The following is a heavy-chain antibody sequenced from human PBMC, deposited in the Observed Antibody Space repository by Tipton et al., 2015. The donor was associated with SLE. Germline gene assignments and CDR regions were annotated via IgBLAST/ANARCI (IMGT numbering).Heavy chain of an antibody. CDR2: IIPIFGTA. CDR1: GGTFSSYA. Sequence: QSGPEVKKPGSSVKVSCKASGGTFSSYAISWVRQAPGQGLEWMGGIIPIFGTANYAQKFQGRVTITTDESTSTAYMELSSLRSEDTAGYYCARANPIAAAGIDFDYWGQGTLVTVSS. CDR3: ARANPIAAAGIDFDY. V-gene: IGHV1-69*05. J-gene: IGHJ4*02. D-gene: IGHD6-13*01.